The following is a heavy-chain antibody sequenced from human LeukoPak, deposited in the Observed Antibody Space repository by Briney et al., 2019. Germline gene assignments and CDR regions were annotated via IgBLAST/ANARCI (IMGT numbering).Heavy chain of an antibody. CDR1: GFTFSNAW. Sequence: GGSLRLSCAPSGFTFSNAWMSWVRQAPGKGLEWVGRIKSKSDGRTTDYAAPLKGTFTISGYVSKNTLYLQMNSLRTEDTAVYYFTTGVLTGFPRWGQGSLSTVSA. J-gene: IGHJ4*02. D-gene: IGHD3-9*01. CDR2: IKSKSDGRTT. CDR3: TTGVLTGFPR. V-gene: IGHV3-15*01.